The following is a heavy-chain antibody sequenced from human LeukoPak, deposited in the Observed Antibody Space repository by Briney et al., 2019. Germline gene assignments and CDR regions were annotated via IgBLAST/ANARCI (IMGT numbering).Heavy chain of an antibody. J-gene: IGHJ6*03. CDR2: ISYDGSNK. Sequence: GRSLRLSCAASGFIFSSYSMHWVRQAPGKGLEGVAVISYDGSNKYNPHPAKARFILYRNNSKSTLYLQMNSLRAEDTAVHYCARSISLHPDSEYYYYMDVWGKGTTVTVSS. CDR1: GFIFSSYS. D-gene: IGHD6-6*01. V-gene: IGHV3-30*04. CDR3: ARSISLHPDSEYYYYMDV.